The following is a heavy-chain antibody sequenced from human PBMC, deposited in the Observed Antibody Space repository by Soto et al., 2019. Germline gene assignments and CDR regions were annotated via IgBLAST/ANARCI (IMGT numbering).Heavy chain of an antibody. CDR1: GGSMISYY. V-gene: IGHV4-59*08. Sequence: ETLSLTCTVSGGSMISYYWSWIRQPPGRGLEWIGFIYYAGSTKYNPSLNSRVTISVDTSKNQFSLTVTPVTAADTALYYCARQGFGELHGLVDVWGQGTTVTVSS. J-gene: IGHJ6*02. CDR3: ARQGFGELHGLVDV. CDR2: IYYAGST. D-gene: IGHD3-10*01.